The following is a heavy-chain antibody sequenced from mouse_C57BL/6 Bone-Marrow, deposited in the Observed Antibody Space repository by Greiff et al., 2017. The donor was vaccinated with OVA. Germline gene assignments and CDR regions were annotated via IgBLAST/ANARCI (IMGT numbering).Heavy chain of an antibody. CDR1: GFSLTSYG. CDR2: IWSGGST. Sequence: VKLMESGPGLVQPSQSLSITCTVSGFSLTSYGVHWVRQPPGKGLEWLGVIWSGGSTDYNAAFISRLSISKDNSKSQVFFKMNSLQADDTAIYYCAKRDYGNSYWYFDVWGTGTTVTVSS. J-gene: IGHJ1*03. D-gene: IGHD2-1*01. V-gene: IGHV2-4*01. CDR3: AKRDYGNSYWYFDV.